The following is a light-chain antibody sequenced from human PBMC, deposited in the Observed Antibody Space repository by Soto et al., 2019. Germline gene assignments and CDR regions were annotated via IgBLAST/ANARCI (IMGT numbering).Light chain of an antibody. V-gene: IGKV3-15*01. CDR3: QQYNNWPPWT. J-gene: IGKJ1*01. CDR1: QSVSNN. CDR2: DAS. Sequence: ILMTQSPATLSVSPGERATLSCRASQSVSNNLAWYQQKPRQAPRLLIYDASTRATGIPARFSGSGSGTEFTLTISGLQSEDFAVYYCQQYNNWPPWTFGQGTKVEIK.